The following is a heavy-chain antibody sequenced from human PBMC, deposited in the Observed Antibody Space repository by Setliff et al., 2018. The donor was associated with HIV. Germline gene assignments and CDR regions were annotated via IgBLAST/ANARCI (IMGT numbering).Heavy chain of an antibody. CDR2: ISSSSGTI. D-gene: IGHD3-22*01. J-gene: IGHJ3*02. CDR1: GFTFSNYW. V-gene: IGHV3-48*04. CDR3: ARSHYDSRGYYYRGDAFDI. Sequence: GSLRLSCAASGFTFSNYWMNWVRQAPGKGLEWLSYISSSSGTILYVDSVQGRFTISRDNAKNSLYLQMNSLRAEDTAVYYCARSHYDSRGYYYRGDAFDIWGLGTMVTVSS.